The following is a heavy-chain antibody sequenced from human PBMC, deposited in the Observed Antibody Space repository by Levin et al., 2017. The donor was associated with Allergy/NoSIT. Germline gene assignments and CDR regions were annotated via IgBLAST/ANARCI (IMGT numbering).Heavy chain of an antibody. D-gene: IGHD3-10*01. CDR1: GDSIISGHYY. CDR3: ARLEHYGLGAFRYFDL. Sequence: SETLSLTCTVSGDSIISGHYYWSWIRQSPGKGLEWIGHSYYSGTAYYNPSLKSRVTMSVDTSKNQFSLRLNSVTAADTAVYYCARLEHYGLGAFRYFDLWGRGTLVTVSS. CDR2: SYYSGTA. V-gene: IGHV4-39*01. J-gene: IGHJ2*01.